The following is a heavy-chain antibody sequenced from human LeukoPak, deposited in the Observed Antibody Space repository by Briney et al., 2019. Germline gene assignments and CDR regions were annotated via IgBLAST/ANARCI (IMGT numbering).Heavy chain of an antibody. D-gene: IGHD6-13*01. Sequence: PSGGSLILSCAASAFTLSIYVMGWVRQAPGKGLEWVSAISGSGGSTYYADSVKGRFTISRDNSKNTLYLQMNSLRAEDTAIYYCAKVISGSNWLPLDYWGRGTLVTVSS. V-gene: IGHV3-23*01. J-gene: IGHJ4*02. CDR2: ISGSGGST. CDR1: AFTLSIYV. CDR3: AKVISGSNWLPLDY.